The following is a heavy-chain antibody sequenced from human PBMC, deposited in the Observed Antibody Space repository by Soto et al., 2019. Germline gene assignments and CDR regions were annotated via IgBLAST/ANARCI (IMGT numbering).Heavy chain of an antibody. V-gene: IGHV3-15*01. J-gene: IGHJ4*02. CDR1: GFAFSSAW. CDR2: LKSEAAGGTT. CDR3: SYDSSRGDY. D-gene: IGHD3-22*01. Sequence: VGSLRLSCAASGFAFSSAWMSWVRQAPGKWLEWVGRLKSEAAGGTTDYAAPVKGRFTISRDDSKNTLYLQMNSLKTDDTAVYYCSYDSSRGDYWGLGTLVTVSS.